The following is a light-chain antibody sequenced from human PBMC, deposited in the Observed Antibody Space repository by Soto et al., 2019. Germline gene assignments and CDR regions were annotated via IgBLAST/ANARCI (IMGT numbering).Light chain of an antibody. CDR1: SDINVATYR. V-gene: IGLV5-45*03. J-gene: IGLJ1*01. CDR3: LIWHSSAYV. CDR2: YKSDLDK. Sequence: QTVLTQPSSLSASPGASASLTCTLRSDINVATYRIYWYQQKPGSPPQYLLNYKSDLDKQQGSGVPSRFSGSKDASANAGILLISGLQSEDEADYYCLIWHSSAYVFGTGTKLTVL.